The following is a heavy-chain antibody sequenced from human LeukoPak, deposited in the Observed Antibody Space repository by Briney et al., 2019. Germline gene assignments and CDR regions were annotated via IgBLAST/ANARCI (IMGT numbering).Heavy chain of an antibody. CDR3: AKEGYDSSGYYYP. CDR1: GLTFSSYA. CDR2: ISYDGSNK. Sequence: QAGGSLRLSCAASGLTFSSYAMSWVRQAPGKGLEWVAVISYDGSNKYYADPVKGRFTISRDNSKNTLYLQMNSLRAEDTAVYYCAKEGYDSSGYYYPWGQGTLVTVSS. D-gene: IGHD3-22*01. J-gene: IGHJ5*02. V-gene: IGHV3-30*18.